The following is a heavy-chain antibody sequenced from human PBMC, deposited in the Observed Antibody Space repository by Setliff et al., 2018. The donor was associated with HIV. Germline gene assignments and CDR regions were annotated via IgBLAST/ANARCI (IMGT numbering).Heavy chain of an antibody. Sequence: NPGGSLRLSCAASGFTFSTHTMNWVRQAPGKGLEWVSSISSSGTYIYYADSVKGRFTISRDNAKNSLYLQMNSLRAEDTAVYYCARATNIDTLYYGSQSFYMYYYGMDVWGQGTTVTVSS. CDR3: ARATNIDTLYYGSQSFYMYYYGMDV. V-gene: IGHV3-21*01. J-gene: IGHJ6*02. CDR2: ISSSGTYI. D-gene: IGHD3-10*01. CDR1: GFTFSTHT.